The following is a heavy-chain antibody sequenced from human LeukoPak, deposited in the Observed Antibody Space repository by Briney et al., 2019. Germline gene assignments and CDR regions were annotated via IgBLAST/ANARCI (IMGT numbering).Heavy chain of an antibody. Sequence: GGSLRLSCAASDLTFNNYAMSWVRQAPGKGLEWVSSVSDSGDTTYYADSVKGRVIISRDNSKNTLYLQTNSLRAEDTAVYYCAKDRGRGYWGQGTLVTVSS. D-gene: IGHD2-15*01. V-gene: IGHV3-23*01. CDR3: AKDRGRGY. CDR1: DLTFNNYA. CDR2: VSDSGDTT. J-gene: IGHJ4*02.